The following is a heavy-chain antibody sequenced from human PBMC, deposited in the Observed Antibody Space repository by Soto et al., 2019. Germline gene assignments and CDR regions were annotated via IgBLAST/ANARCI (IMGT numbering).Heavy chain of an antibody. J-gene: IGHJ6*02. CDR1: GFTFSSYW. D-gene: IGHD3-3*01. CDR2: IKQDGSEK. CDR3: ARSITIFGVVIAFDYYYGMDV. V-gene: IGHV3-7*01. Sequence: HPGGSLRLSCAASGFTFSSYWMSWVRQAPGKGLEWVANIKQDGSEKYYVDSVKGRFTISRDNAKNSLYLQMNSLRAEDTAVYYCARSITIFGVVIAFDYYYGMDVWGQGTTVTVSS.